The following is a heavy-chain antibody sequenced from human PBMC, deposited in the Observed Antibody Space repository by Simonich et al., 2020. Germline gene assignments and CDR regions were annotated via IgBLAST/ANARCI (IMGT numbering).Heavy chain of an antibody. Sequence: GGGLVKPGGSLRLSCAASGFTFSSYSMNWVAQAPGKGLEWVSTFSSSSSYIYYADSVKGRFTISRDNAKNSLYLQMNSLRAEDTAVYYCARETSYYGSGSYYFYYWGQGTLVTVSS. V-gene: IGHV3-21*01. J-gene: IGHJ4*02. D-gene: IGHD3-10*01. CDR2: FSSSSSYI. CDR3: ARETSYYGSGSYYFYY. CDR1: GFTFSSYS.